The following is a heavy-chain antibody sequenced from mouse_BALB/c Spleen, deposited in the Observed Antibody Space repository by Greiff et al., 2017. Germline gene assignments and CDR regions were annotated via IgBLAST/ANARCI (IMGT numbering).Heavy chain of an antibody. CDR1: GFSLTSYG. V-gene: IGHV2-9*02. CDR3: AREGDGYFDY. J-gene: IGHJ2*01. Sequence: VQLQESGPGLVAPSQSLSITCTVSGFSLTSYGVHWVRQPPGKGLEWLGVIWAGGSTNYNSALMSRLSISKDNSKSQVFLKMNSLQTDDTAMYYCAREGDGYFDYWGQGTTLTVSS. CDR2: IWAGGST. D-gene: IGHD3-3*01.